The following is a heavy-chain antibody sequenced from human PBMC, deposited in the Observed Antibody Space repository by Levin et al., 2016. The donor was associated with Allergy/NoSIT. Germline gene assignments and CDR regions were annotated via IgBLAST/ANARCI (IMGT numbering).Heavy chain of an antibody. CDR1: GFTFSSYA. Sequence: GESLKISCSASGFTFSSYAMHWVRQAPGKGLEYVSAISSNGGSTYYADSVKGGFTISRDNSKNTLYLQMSSLRAEDTAVYYCVKDPYSSGGDYDYWGQGTLVTVSS. J-gene: IGHJ4*02. CDR3: VKDPYSSGGDYDY. CDR2: ISSNGGST. D-gene: IGHD6-19*01. V-gene: IGHV3-64D*09.